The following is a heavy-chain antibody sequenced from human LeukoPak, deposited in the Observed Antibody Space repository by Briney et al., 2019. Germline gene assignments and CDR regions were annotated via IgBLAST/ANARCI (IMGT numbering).Heavy chain of an antibody. V-gene: IGHV3-53*05. CDR2: IYSGGST. J-gene: IGHJ4*02. D-gene: IGHD2-15*01. CDR3: ANLLSRNVLDY. CDR1: GFTVSSNY. Sequence: GSLRLSCAASGFTVSSNYMSWVRQAPGKGLEWVSVIYSGGSTYYADSVKGRFTISRDNSKNTLYLQMNSLRAEDTAVYYCANLLSRNVLDYWGQGTLVTVSS.